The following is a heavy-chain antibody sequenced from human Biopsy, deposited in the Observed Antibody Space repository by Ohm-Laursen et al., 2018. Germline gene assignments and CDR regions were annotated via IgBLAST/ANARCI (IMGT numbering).Heavy chain of an antibody. CDR3: ARHPTGFWFDP. CDR1: GDSISASTTSY. J-gene: IGHJ5*02. CDR2: IYNSETT. Sequence: GTLSLTCSVSGDSISASTTSYWAWLRQPPGKGLEWIGSIYNSETTFYNPSLKSRVAISVNTSTNQFSLKVSSVTAADTALYYCARHPTGFWFDPWGQGTLVTVSS. V-gene: IGHV4-39*01.